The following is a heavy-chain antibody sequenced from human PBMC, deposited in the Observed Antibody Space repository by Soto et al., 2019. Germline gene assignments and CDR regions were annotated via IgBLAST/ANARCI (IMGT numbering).Heavy chain of an antibody. CDR2: INHSGST. CDR1: GGSFSGYY. J-gene: IGHJ4*02. D-gene: IGHD3-3*01. V-gene: IGHV4-34*01. CDR3: ARDFAYFDS. Sequence: SETLSLTCAVYGGSFSGYYWSWIRQPPGKGLEWIGEINHSGSTNYNPSLKSRVTISVDTSKNQFSLKLSSVTAADTAVYYCARDFAYFDSWGQGTLVTVSS.